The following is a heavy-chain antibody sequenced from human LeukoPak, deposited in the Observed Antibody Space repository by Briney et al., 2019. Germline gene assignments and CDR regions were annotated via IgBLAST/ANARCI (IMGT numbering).Heavy chain of an antibody. V-gene: IGHV3-30*18. CDR2: ISYDGSNK. J-gene: IGHJ4*02. Sequence: GGSLRLSCAASGFTFSTYGMHWVRQAPGKGLEWVAVISYDGSNKYYADSVKGRFTISRDNSKNTLYLQMNSLRAEDTAVYYCAKRQGGVWGQGSLVTVSS. CDR1: GFTFSTYG. CDR3: AKRQGGV. D-gene: IGHD2-8*01.